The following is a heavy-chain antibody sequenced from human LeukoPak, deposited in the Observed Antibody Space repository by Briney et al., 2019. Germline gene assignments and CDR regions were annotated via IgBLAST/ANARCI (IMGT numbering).Heavy chain of an antibody. V-gene: IGHV4-59*08. D-gene: IGHD5-18*01. CDR1: GGSISSYY. CDR3: ARLGYRYGPFDY. Sequence: PSETLSLTCTVSGGSISSYYWSWIRQPPGKGLEWIGYMYYSGSTNYNPSLKSRVTISVDTSKNQFSLKLSSVTAADTAVYYCARLGYRYGPFDYWGQGTLVTVSS. CDR2: MYYSGST. J-gene: IGHJ4*02.